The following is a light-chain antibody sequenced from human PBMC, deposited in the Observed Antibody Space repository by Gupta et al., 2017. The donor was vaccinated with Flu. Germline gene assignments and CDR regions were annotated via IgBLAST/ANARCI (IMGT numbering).Light chain of an antibody. CDR2: DAS. CDR3: QQRSNWPG. Sequence: EIVLTQSPATLSLSPGERATLSCRASQSVSSYLAWYQQKPGQAPRLLIYDASNRATGIPARFSGSGSGTDFTLTIISLEPEDFAVYYWQQRSNWPGFGQGTKVEIK. J-gene: IGKJ1*01. CDR1: QSVSSY. V-gene: IGKV3-11*01.